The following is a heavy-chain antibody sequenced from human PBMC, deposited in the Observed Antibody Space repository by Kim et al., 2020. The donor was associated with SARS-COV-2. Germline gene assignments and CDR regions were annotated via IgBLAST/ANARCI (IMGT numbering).Heavy chain of an antibody. V-gene: IGHV4-39*01. CDR1: GGSISSSSYY. CDR3: ARHNRRYYGSGSPHKTLLDY. J-gene: IGHJ4*02. Sequence: SETLSLTCTVSGGSISSSSYYWGWIRQPPGKGLEWIGSIYYSGSTYYNPSLKSRVTISVDTSKNQFSLKLSSVTAADTAVYYCARHNRRYYGSGSPHKTLLDYWGQGTLVTVSS. D-gene: IGHD3-10*01. CDR2: IYYSGST.